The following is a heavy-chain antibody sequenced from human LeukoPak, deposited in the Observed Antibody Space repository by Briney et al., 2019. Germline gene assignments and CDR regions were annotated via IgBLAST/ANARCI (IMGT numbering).Heavy chain of an antibody. Sequence: GGSLRLSCAASGFTFSSCWMHWVRQAPGKGLVWVARIKSDGSSTGYADSVKGRFTNSRDNAKNTLYLQMNSLRDEDTAVYYCARGDAHGFDFWGQGTMVTVSS. D-gene: IGHD2-2*01. CDR1: GFTFSSCW. CDR3: ARGDAHGFDF. J-gene: IGHJ3*01. V-gene: IGHV3-74*01. CDR2: IKSDGSST.